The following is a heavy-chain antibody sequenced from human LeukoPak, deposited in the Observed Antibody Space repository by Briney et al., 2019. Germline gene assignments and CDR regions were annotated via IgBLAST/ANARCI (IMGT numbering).Heavy chain of an antibody. Sequence: GGSLSLSCAVSGFTVSSDYMSWVCQAPGKGLEWVSVIYAGGNTFYADSVKGRFTISRDNSKNTLHLQMNSLRAEDTAVYFCARAQTGTALILEFWGQGTLVTVSS. CDR3: ARAQTGTALILEF. V-gene: IGHV3-53*01. CDR2: IYAGGNT. J-gene: IGHJ4*02. CDR1: GFTVSSDY. D-gene: IGHD1-7*01.